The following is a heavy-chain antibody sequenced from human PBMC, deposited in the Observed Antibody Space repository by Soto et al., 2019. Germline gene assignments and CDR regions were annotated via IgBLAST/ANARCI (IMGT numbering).Heavy chain of an antibody. CDR3: ATSQKGYNWNYFDH. CDR1: GASISGSYYY. CDR2: VFYTGFT. D-gene: IGHD1-20*01. Sequence: SETLSLTCTVSGASISGSYYYWAWLRQSPGKGPEWIGSVFYTGFTSYNPSLESRVSVSVDTSKSQFSLKLSAVTAADTAVYYCATSQKGYNWNYFDHWGQGALVTVSS. V-gene: IGHV4-39*01. J-gene: IGHJ4*02.